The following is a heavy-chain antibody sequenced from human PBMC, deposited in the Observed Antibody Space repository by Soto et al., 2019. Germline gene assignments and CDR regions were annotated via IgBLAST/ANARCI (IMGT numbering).Heavy chain of an antibody. CDR1: EFTFSSYA. CDR2: ISGSDDST. V-gene: IGHV3-23*01. J-gene: IGHJ4*02. Sequence: GSIRLSCAAAEFTFSSYAMSWVRQAPGKGLEWVSVISGSDDSTYYADSVKGRFTISRDNSKNTLYLQMNSLRAEDTAVYYCAKRSSSSTFDYWGQGTLVTVSS. D-gene: IGHD6-6*01. CDR3: AKRSSSSTFDY.